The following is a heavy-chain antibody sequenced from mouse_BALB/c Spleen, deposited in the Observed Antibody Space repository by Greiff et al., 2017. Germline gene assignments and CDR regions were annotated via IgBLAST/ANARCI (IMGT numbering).Heavy chain of an antibody. D-gene: IGHD1-1*02. CDR2: IDPADGDT. Sequence: VQLQQPGAELVRPGASVKLSCKASGFTFNGYCMHWVKQRPEQGLEWIGWIDPADGDTDYAPKFKDKATMTVDTSSSTAYLQLSSLTSEDTAVYYCECLAYSMDYWGQGTLVTVSA. CDR1: GFTFNGYC. J-gene: IGHJ3*01. V-gene: IGHV14-1*01. CDR3: ECLAYSMDY.